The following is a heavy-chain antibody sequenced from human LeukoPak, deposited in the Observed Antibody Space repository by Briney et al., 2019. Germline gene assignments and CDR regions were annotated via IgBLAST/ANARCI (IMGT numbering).Heavy chain of an antibody. CDR2: IKQDESEK. CDR3: ARDKMLLSRTIDY. Sequence: PGGSLRLSCAASGFTFSSYWMNWVRQAPGKGLEWVAKIKQDESEKYYVDSVKGRFTISRDNAKNSLYLQMNRLRAEDTAVYYCARDKMLLSRTIDYWGQGTLVTVSS. CDR1: GFTFSSYW. J-gene: IGHJ4*02. V-gene: IGHV3-7*05. D-gene: IGHD1-14*01.